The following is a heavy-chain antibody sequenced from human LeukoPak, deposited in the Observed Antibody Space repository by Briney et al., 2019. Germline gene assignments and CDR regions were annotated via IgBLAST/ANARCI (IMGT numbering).Heavy chain of an antibody. CDR2: IWYDGSNK. Sequence: PGGSLRLSCAASGFIFSNYAMSWVRHAPGKGLGWVALIWYDGSNKYYADSVKGRLTISRDNSKNTLYLQMNSLRAEDTAVYYCAREGPRGNSQFDYWGQGTLVTVSS. V-gene: IGHV3-33*08. D-gene: IGHD2/OR15-2a*01. CDR1: GFIFSNYA. J-gene: IGHJ4*02. CDR3: AREGPRGNSQFDY.